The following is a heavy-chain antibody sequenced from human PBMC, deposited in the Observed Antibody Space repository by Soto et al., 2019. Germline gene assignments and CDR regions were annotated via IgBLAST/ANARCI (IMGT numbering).Heavy chain of an antibody. D-gene: IGHD3-10*01. V-gene: IGHV3-48*02. CDR1: GSTSISIT. J-gene: IGHJ4*02. CDR2: ISSSSSTI. CDR3: ARAGYYGSGILL. Sequence: EVQLVESGGGLVQPGGPLKPSCEASGSTSISITLNWARKAPGKGLEWVSYISSSSSTIYYADSVKGRFTISRDNAKNSLYLQMNSLRDEDTAVYYCARAGYYGSGILLWGQGTLVTVSS.